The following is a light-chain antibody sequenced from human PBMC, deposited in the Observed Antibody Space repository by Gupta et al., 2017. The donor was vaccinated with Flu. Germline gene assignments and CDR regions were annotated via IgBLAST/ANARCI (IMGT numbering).Light chain of an antibody. Sequence: DIQMTQSPSTLSAYVGDTITITCRASQSISNWLAWYQQRPGKAPKLLIYKASVLESGVSSRFSGSGSGTEFTLTITNLQPDDFATYYCQQYDSYSWTFGQGTKVEI. CDR3: QQYDSYSWT. CDR1: QSISNW. V-gene: IGKV1-5*03. CDR2: KAS. J-gene: IGKJ1*01.